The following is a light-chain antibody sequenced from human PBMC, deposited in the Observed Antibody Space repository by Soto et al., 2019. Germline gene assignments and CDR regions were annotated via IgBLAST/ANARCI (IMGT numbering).Light chain of an antibody. CDR2: SNN. V-gene: IGLV1-44*01. CDR1: SSDIGSNT. J-gene: IGLJ1*01. CDR3: AAWDDTLNAYV. Sequence: QSVLTQPPSASGTPGQRVTISCSGSSSDIGSNTVNWYQQVPGTAPKLLAYSNNKRPSGIPDRFSGSKSGTSASLAISGLQSEDEAAYYCAAWDDTLNAYVFGTGTKVTVL.